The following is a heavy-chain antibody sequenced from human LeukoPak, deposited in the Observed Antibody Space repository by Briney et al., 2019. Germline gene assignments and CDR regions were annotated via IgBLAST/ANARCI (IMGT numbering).Heavy chain of an antibody. CDR3: ARVMQLQLGGPYYYYYYYMDV. V-gene: IGHV4-34*01. CDR2: INHSGST. Sequence: KPSETLSLTCAVYGGSFSGYYWSWIRQPPGKGLEWIGEINHSGSTNYNPSLKSRVTISVDTSKNQFSLKLSSVTAADTAVYYCARVMQLQLGGPYYYYYYYMDVWGKGTTVTVSS. CDR1: GGSFSGYY. J-gene: IGHJ6*03. D-gene: IGHD6-13*01.